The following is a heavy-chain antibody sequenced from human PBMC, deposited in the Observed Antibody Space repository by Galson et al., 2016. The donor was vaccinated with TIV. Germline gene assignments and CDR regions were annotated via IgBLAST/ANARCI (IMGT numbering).Heavy chain of an antibody. Sequence: SLRLSCAASGFTFDFYAMSWVRQAPGQGLEWVSGISGSGGTTYFADSVKGRFTISRDNSRNTLFLQMHSLRVEDTAVYYCAKRKNYGGDAFEDWGQGTLVTFSS. CDR2: ISGSGGTT. CDR1: GFTFDFYA. CDR3: AKRKNYGGDAFED. V-gene: IGHV3-23*01. J-gene: IGHJ3*01. D-gene: IGHD2-21*01.